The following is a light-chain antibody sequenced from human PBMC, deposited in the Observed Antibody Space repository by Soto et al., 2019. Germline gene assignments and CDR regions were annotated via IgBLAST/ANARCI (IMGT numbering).Light chain of an antibody. CDR1: SSNIGNNY. CDR2: DNN. Sequence: QSVLTQPPSVSAAPGQKVTISCSGSSSNIGNNYVSWYQQLPGTAPKLLIYDNNKRPSGIPDRFSGSKSSTSATLGITGLQTGDEADYYCGTWDSSLSAGEVFGGGTKLTVL. V-gene: IGLV1-51*01. J-gene: IGLJ2*01. CDR3: GTWDSSLSAGEV.